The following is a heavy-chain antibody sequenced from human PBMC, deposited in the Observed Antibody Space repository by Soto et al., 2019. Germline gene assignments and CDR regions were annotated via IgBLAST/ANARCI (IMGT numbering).Heavy chain of an antibody. CDR1: GGSISSSSYY. CDR3: ARQGSGWYWDDAVDI. Sequence: SETLSLTCTVSGGSISSSSYYWGWIRQPPGKGLEWIGSIYYSGSTYYNPSLKSRVTISVDTSKNQFSLKLSSVTAADTAVYYCARQGSGWYWDDAVDIWCQGTMVT. J-gene: IGHJ3*02. D-gene: IGHD6-19*01. CDR2: IYYSGST. V-gene: IGHV4-39*01.